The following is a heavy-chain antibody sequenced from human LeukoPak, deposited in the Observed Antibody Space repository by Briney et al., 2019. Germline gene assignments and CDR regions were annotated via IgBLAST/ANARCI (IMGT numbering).Heavy chain of an antibody. V-gene: IGHV3-23*01. CDR2: ISGSGGST. D-gene: IGHD3-3*01. Sequence: GGSLRLSCAASGFTFSSYAMSWVRQAPGKGLEWVSAISGSGGSTYYADSVKGRFTISRDNSKNTLYLQMNSLRAEDTAVYYCAKGPVGVFGVVPYYFDYWGQGTLVTVSS. CDR1: GFTFSSYA. J-gene: IGHJ4*02. CDR3: AKGPVGVFGVVPYYFDY.